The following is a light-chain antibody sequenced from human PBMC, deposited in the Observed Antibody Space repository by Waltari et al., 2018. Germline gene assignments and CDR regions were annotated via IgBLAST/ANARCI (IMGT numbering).Light chain of an antibody. CDR3: QSADSSGTVV. CDR2: KDS. CDR1: ALPKPY. V-gene: IGLV3-25*03. J-gene: IGLJ2*01. Sequence: SYALTHPPSVSVSPGQTARITCSGDALPKPYPYWYQQQPGQAPVLVIYKDSESPSGIPERFSGSSSGTTVTLTISGVQAEDEADYYCQSADSSGTVVFGGGTKLTVL.